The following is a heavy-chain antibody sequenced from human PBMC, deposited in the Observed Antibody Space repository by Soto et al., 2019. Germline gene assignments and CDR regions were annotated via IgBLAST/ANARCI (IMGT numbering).Heavy chain of an antibody. Sequence: HPSETLSLTCAVSGGSISSGGYSWSWIRQPPGKGLEWVSAISGSSTYTYYADSVRGRFTISRDNSRNTLYVQMDSLRAEDTAVYYCANQYGSGTMASFDYWGQGTLVTVSS. J-gene: IGHJ4*02. CDR1: GGSISSGGYS. CDR3: ANQYGSGTMASFDY. D-gene: IGHD3-10*01. CDR2: ISGSSTYT. V-gene: IGHV3-23*01.